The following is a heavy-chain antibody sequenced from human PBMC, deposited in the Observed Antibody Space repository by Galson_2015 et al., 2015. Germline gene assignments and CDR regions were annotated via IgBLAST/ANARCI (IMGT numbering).Heavy chain of an antibody. J-gene: IGHJ2*01. CDR1: GDSINSGSNY. Sequence: TLSLTCAVSGDSINSGSNYWSWIRQPAGKGLEWLGRIFTGGNTNYNPSLKSRVRLSMDPAQHPFCLELPFVTAADAAVYYCARGRLDEGRYRFFFDLWGRGTLVTVSS. CDR2: IFTGGNT. D-gene: IGHD3-16*01. CDR3: ARGRLDEGRYRFFFDL. V-gene: IGHV4-61*02.